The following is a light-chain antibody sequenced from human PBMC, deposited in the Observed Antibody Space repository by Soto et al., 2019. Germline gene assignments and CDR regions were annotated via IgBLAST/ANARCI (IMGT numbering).Light chain of an antibody. CDR3: HQYDNTIT. Sequence: DIQMTQSPSSLSASVGDRVTITCQASQDISNYLNWYQQKPGKAPKLLIYDASNLETGVPSRFSGSGSGTDFTFTISSLQPEDIATYYCHQYDNTITFGQGTRLEIK. CDR2: DAS. V-gene: IGKV1-33*01. J-gene: IGKJ5*01. CDR1: QDISNY.